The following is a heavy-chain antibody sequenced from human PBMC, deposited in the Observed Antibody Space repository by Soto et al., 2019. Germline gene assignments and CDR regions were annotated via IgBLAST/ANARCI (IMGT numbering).Heavy chain of an antibody. J-gene: IGHJ4*02. D-gene: IGHD1-20*01. Sequence: GGSLRLSCAASGFTFSSYAMHWVRQAPGKGLEWVAVISYDGTHKNNADSVKGRFTIPRDNSKKTLYLQMSSLRAEDTAVYYCARDTSAVTGTTGDFDYWGQGTLVTVSS. CDR1: GFTFSSYA. CDR3: ARDTSAVTGTTGDFDY. CDR2: ISYDGTHK. V-gene: IGHV3-30-3*01.